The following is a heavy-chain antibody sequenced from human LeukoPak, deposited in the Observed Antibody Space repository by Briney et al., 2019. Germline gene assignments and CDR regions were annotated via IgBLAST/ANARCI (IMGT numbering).Heavy chain of an antibody. CDR3: ARQGGSYNWFDP. Sequence: ASVKVSCKASGYTFTGYYMHWVRQAPGQGLEWMGWINPNSGGTNYAQKFQGRVTMTRDTSISTAYMELSRLRTDDTAVYYCARQGGSYNWFDPWGQGTLVTVSS. CDR2: INPNSGGT. CDR1: GYTFTGYY. D-gene: IGHD1-26*01. V-gene: IGHV1-2*02. J-gene: IGHJ5*02.